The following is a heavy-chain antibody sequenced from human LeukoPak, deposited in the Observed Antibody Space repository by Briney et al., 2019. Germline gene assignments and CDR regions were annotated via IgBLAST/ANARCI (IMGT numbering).Heavy chain of an antibody. D-gene: IGHD6-19*01. J-gene: IGHJ5*02. CDR1: GFTFSSYA. CDR2: ISYDGSNK. V-gene: IGHV3-30*04. CDR3: ARADGWLVRGWFDP. Sequence: GGSLRLSCAASGFTFSSYAMHWVRQAPGKGLEWVAVISYDGSNKYYADSVKGRFTISRDNSKNTLYLQMNSLRAEDTAVYYCARADGWLVRGWFDPWGQGTLVTVSS.